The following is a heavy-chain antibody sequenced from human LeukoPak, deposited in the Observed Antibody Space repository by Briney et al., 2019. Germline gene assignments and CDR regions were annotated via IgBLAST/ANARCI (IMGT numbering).Heavy chain of an antibody. D-gene: IGHD3-10*01. CDR1: GFTFSSYA. CDR2: ISSNGGST. Sequence: GGSLRLSCAASGFTFSSYAMHWVRQAPGKGLEYVSAISSNGGSTYYANSVKGRFTISRDNSKNTLYLQMGSLRAEDMAVYYCARDSGFGESRKSYYYYYYMDVWGKGTTVTISS. CDR3: ARDSGFGESRKSYYYYYYMDV. J-gene: IGHJ6*03. V-gene: IGHV3-64*01.